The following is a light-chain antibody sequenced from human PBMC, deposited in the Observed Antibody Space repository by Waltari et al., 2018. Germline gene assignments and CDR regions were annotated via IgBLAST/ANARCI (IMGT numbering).Light chain of an antibody. Sequence: EIVLTPSPATLSLSPGERATLSCRASQSVRYVAWFQHKPGQTPRLLIYDASNRATGIPARFSGSGSGTDFTLTISSLEPEDFAVYYCQQRTTWPAFSFGGGTKVELK. V-gene: IGKV3-11*01. CDR3: QQRTTWPAFS. CDR2: DAS. J-gene: IGKJ4*01. CDR1: QSVRY.